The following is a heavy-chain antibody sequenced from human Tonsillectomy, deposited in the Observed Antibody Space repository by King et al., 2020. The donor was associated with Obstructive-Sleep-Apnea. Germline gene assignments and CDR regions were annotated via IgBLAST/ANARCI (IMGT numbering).Heavy chain of an antibody. CDR2: IFSGGST. CDR3: ARGPPGLYGDYVGYFDY. J-gene: IGHJ4*02. V-gene: IGHV3-53*04. D-gene: IGHD4-17*01. CDR1: GFTVSSNY. Sequence: VQLVESGGGLVQPGGSLRLSCAASGFTVSSNYMSWVRQAPGKGLEWVSIIFSGGSTYYADSVKGRFTISRHNSKNTLYLQINSLRAEDTAVYYCARGPPGLYGDYVGYFDYWGQGILVTVSS.